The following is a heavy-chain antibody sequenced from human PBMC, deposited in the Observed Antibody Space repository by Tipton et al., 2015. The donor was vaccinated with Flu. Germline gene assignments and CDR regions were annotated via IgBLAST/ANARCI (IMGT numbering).Heavy chain of an antibody. CDR3: ARMRARDCTLGVCYLWYFDL. CDR2: VFRSGNT. CDR1: GYSISSDHY. V-gene: IGHV4-38-2*01. D-gene: IGHD2-8*01. Sequence: TLSLTCAVSGYSISSDHYWGWIRQPPGKGLEWIGSVFRSGNTYYNPSVKSRLTMSVDTSKNQFSLRLTSVTAADAAMYYCARMRARDCTLGVCYLWYFDLWGRGPLVTVSS. J-gene: IGHJ2*01.